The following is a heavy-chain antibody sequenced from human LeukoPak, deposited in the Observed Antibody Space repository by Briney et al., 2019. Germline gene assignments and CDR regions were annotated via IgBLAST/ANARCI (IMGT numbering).Heavy chain of an antibody. V-gene: IGHV3-30-3*02. Sequence: PGGSLRLSCAASGFTFSSYAMHWVRQAPGKGLEWVAVISYDGSNKYYADSVKGRFTISRDNSKNTLYLQMNSLRAEDTAVYYCAKWGRTAVSDGGIYWGQGTLVTVSS. CDR3: AKWGRTAVSDGGIY. J-gene: IGHJ4*02. D-gene: IGHD6-19*01. CDR1: GFTFSSYA. CDR2: ISYDGSNK.